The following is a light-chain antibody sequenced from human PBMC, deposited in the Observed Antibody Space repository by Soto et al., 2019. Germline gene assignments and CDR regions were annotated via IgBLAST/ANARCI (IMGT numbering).Light chain of an antibody. V-gene: IGKV1-9*01. CDR2: AAS. J-gene: IGKJ4*01. Sequence: IQLTQSPSSLSASVGDRVTISCRASQGISTYLAWYQQKPGRAPRLLIYAASTLQGGVPSRFSGSGSGTDFTLTISGLQPEEFATYYCQQINSYPPPFGGGTKVDIK. CDR3: QQINSYPPP. CDR1: QGISTY.